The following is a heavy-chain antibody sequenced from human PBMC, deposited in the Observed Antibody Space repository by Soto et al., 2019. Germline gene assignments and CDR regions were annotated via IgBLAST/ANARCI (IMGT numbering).Heavy chain of an antibody. Sequence: QVQLVESGGGLVKPGGSLRLSCAASGFTFSDYYMSWIRQAPGKGLEWVSYISSSSSYTNYADSVKGRFTISIDNAKNSLYLQMISLRAEDTAVYYCARCSSSGYYYWYFDLWVRGTLVTVSS. CDR3: ARCSSSGYYYWYFDL. V-gene: IGHV3-11*06. J-gene: IGHJ2*01. CDR2: ISSSSSYT. CDR1: GFTFSDYY. D-gene: IGHD3-22*01.